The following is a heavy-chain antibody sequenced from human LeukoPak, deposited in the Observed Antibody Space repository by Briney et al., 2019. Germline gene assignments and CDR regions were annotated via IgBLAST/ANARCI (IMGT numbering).Heavy chain of an antibody. CDR1: GFTFNKYA. CDR3: AFSPLGFNYGYAY. Sequence: GGSLRLSCAASGFTFNKYAMSWVRQAPGKGLEWVSSLSDGGHSSFYADSVKGRFTIYRDDSQNILYLQMNNLSGDDTALYYCAFSPLGFNYGYAYWGQGTLVTVSS. CDR2: LSDGGHSS. D-gene: IGHD5-18*01. V-gene: IGHV3-23*01. J-gene: IGHJ4*02.